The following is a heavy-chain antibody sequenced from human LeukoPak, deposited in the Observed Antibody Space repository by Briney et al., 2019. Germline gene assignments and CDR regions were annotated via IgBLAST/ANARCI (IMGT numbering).Heavy chain of an antibody. CDR1: GFTFSSYA. V-gene: IGHV3-23*01. D-gene: IGHD6-13*01. J-gene: IGHJ1*01. CDR3: AKADRYSSSWYVFQH. CDR2: ISGSGGST. Sequence: GGSLRLSCAASGFTFSSYAMSWVRQAPGKGLEWVSAISGSGGSTYYADSVKGRFTISRDNSKNTLYLQMNSLGAEDTAVYYCAKADRYSSSWYVFQHWGQGTLVTVSS.